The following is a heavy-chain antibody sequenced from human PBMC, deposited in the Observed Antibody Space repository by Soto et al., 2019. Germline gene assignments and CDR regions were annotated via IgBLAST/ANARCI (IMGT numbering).Heavy chain of an antibody. CDR3: ARYSGGRQNYFDS. CDR2: IFSNENT. D-gene: IGHD6-19*01. J-gene: IGHJ4*02. V-gene: IGHV4-4*07. Sequence: SETLSLTCTVSSGSLSPYYWSWIRQPAGKGLEWIGRIFSNENTNYNPSLKSRVTMSMDTSKNQFSLILTSVTAADTAVYYCARYSGGRQNYFDSWGQGTLVTVSS. CDR1: SGSLSPYY.